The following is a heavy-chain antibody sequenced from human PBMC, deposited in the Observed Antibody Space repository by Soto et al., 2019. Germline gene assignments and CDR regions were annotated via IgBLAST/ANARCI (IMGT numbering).Heavy chain of an antibody. CDR2: IYSGGST. V-gene: IGHV3-53*01. D-gene: IGHD3-22*01. CDR1: GFTVSSNY. J-gene: IGHJ3*02. Sequence: SLRLSCAASGFTVSSNYMSWVRQAPGKGLEWVSVIYSGGSTYYADSVKGRFTISRDNSKNTLYLQMNSLRAEDTAVYYCARDGFYYDSSGYQPLDAFDIWGQGTMVTVSS. CDR3: ARDGFYYDSSGYQPLDAFDI.